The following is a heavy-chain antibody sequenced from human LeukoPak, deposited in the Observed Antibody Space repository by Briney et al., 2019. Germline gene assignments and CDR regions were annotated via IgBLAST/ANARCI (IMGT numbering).Heavy chain of an antibody. D-gene: IGHD4-17*01. CDR2: ISCSGGST. J-gene: IGHJ3*02. CDR1: GFTFSSYA. V-gene: IGHV3-23*01. Sequence: GGSLRLSCAASGFTFSSYAMSWVRQAPGKGLEWVSAISCSGGSTYYADSVKGRFTISRDNSKNTLYLQMNSLRAEDTAVYYCAKVFGLGDYVSDDAFDIWGQGTMVTVSS. CDR3: AKVFGLGDYVSDDAFDI.